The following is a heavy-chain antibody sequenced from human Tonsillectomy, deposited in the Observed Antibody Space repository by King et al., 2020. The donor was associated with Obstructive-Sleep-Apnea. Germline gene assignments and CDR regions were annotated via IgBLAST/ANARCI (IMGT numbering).Heavy chain of an antibody. Sequence: VQLQESGPGLVKPSQTLSLTCTVSCGSISSGGYYWSWIRQHPGKGLEWSGYIYYSGSTYYNPSLKSRVTISVDTSKNQFSLKLCSVTAAATAVYYWATTRSEGIVVVDYWGQGTLVTVSS. D-gene: IGHD3-22*01. CDR2: IYYSGST. CDR1: CGSISSGGYY. J-gene: IGHJ4*02. CDR3: ATTRSEGIVVVDY. V-gene: IGHV4-31*03.